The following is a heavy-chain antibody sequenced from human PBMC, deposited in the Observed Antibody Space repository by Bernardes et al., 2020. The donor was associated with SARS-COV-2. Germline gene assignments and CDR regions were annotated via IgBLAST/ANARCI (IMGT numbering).Heavy chain of an antibody. CDR1: GASVSGGDYY. CDR2: IYYNGNT. J-gene: IGHJ4*02. V-gene: IGHV4-30-4*01. D-gene: IGHD3-10*01. Sequence: TLSLTCAVSGASVSGGDYYWSWIRQPPGKGLEWIGYIYYNGNTYYSPSLESRLSISMDTSNNHFSLQLHSVTAADTAVYYCARGSRDYYGSASQNRYYFDFWGQGTLVTVSS. CDR3: ARGSRDYYGSASQNRYYFDF.